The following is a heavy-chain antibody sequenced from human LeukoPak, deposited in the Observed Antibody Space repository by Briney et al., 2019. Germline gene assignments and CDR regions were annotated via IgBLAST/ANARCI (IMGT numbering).Heavy chain of an antibody. Sequence: SETLSLTCTVSGGSISSYYWSWIRQPAGKGLEWIGRIYTSGSTNYNPSLKSRVTISVDTSKNQFSLKLSSVTAADTVVYYCARDYKTKIAAALGAFDIWGQGTMVTVSS. CDR1: GGSISSYY. V-gene: IGHV4-4*07. D-gene: IGHD6-13*01. CDR2: IYTSGST. CDR3: ARDYKTKIAAALGAFDI. J-gene: IGHJ3*02.